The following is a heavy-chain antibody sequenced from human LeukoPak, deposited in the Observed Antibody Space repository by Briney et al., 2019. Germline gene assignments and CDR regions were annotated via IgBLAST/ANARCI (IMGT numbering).Heavy chain of an antibody. D-gene: IGHD1-14*01. CDR3: AKDGGICNHCFDY. J-gene: IGHJ4*02. V-gene: IGHV3-23*01. CDR2: ISGSAGSR. CDR1: GFTFSSYA. Sequence: GGSLRLSCPASGFTFSSYAMSWVRQAPGEGMEWVSVISGSAGSRYYADSVQGRFTISRENSKNTVYLQVNSLRAEDTAVYYCAKDGGICNHCFDYWGQGALVTVAS.